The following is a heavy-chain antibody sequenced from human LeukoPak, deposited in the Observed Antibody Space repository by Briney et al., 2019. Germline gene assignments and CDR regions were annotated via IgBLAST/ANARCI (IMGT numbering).Heavy chain of an antibody. J-gene: IGHJ4*02. CDR3: ARGYYYDSSGYYFFDY. CDR2: INHSGST. V-gene: IGHV4-34*01. D-gene: IGHD3-22*01. Sequence: PSETLSLTCAVYGGSFSGYYCSWIRQPPGKGLEWIGEINHSGSTNYNPSLKSRVTISVDTSKNQFSLKLSSVTAADTAVYYCARGYYYDSSGYYFFDYWGQGTLVTVSS. CDR1: GGSFSGYY.